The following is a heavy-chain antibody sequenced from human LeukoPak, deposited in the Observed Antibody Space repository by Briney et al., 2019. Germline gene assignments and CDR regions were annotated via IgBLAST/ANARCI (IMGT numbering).Heavy chain of an antibody. Sequence: GGSLRLSCAASGFTVSSNYMSWVRQAPGKGLEWVSIIYSGGNTYYADSVKGRFTISRDTSKNTQYLQMNSLRAEDTAVYYCARSFLGDGSGWYFGFDYWGQGTLVTVSS. V-gene: IGHV3-53*01. CDR3: ARSFLGDGSGWYFGFDY. D-gene: IGHD6-19*01. CDR1: GFTVSSNY. CDR2: IYSGGNT. J-gene: IGHJ4*02.